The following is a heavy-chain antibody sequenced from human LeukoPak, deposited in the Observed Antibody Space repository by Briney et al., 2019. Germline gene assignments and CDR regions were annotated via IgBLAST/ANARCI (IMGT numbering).Heavy chain of an antibody. J-gene: IGHJ4*02. CDR2: IYPRDSDT. V-gene: IGHV5-51*01. D-gene: IGHD3-10*01. Sequence: GESLKISCKGSGYNFTTYWIGWVRQMPGKGLEWMAIIYPRDSDTRYSPSFQGQVTISADKSISTAYLQWSSLKASDTAMYYCARRVPRSGSYYYDYWGQGTLVTVSS. CDR3: ARRVPRSGSYYYDY. CDR1: GYNFTTYW.